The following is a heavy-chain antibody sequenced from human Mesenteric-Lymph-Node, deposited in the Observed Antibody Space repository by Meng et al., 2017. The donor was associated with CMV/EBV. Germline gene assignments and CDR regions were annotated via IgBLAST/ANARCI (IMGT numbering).Heavy chain of an antibody. Sequence: SETLSLTCTVSGDTISRNDCYWGWIRQSPGKGLEWIGSISYSGDTYHNPSLKSRVTLSVDTSNNRFSLELSSVTAADTAFYFCARDSEWELLWGRFDYWGQGTLVTVSS. V-gene: IGHV4-39*07. J-gene: IGHJ4*02. CDR2: ISYSGDT. CDR1: GDTISRNDCY. D-gene: IGHD3-22*01. CDR3: ARDSEWELLWGRFDY.